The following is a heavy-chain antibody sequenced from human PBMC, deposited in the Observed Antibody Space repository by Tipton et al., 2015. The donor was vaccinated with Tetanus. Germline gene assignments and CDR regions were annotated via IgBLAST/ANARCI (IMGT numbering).Heavy chain of an antibody. CDR2: INHSGTA. CDR3: VRGRGLGEYSYGFEY. Sequence: TLSLTCAVSGGSFSDFYWSWIRQVPGQELVWIGEINHSGTANKNPSLKSRVTMSFKMSKNQFSLKLTSVTAADTAVYFCVRGRGLGEYSYGFEYWGPGLLVTVSS. CDR1: GGSFSDFY. J-gene: IGHJ4*02. D-gene: IGHD4-11*01. V-gene: IGHV4-34*01.